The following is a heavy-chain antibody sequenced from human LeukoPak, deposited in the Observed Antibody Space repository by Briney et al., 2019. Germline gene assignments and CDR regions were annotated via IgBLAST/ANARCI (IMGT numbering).Heavy chain of an antibody. D-gene: IGHD5-12*01. CDR1: GFTFSRYW. CDR2: IRSDGRQT. J-gene: IGHJ3*02. Sequence: GGSLRLSCAASGFTFSRYWMHWVRQAPGKGLVWVSRIRSDGRQTSYADSVKGRFTISRENAKNTLYLQMNSLRAEDTAVNSCTRADRVHVFDIGGQGTMVTVPS. CDR3: TRADRVHVFDI. V-gene: IGHV3-74*01.